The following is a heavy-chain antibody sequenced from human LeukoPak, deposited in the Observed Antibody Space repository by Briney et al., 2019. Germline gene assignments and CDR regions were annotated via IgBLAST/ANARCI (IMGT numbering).Heavy chain of an antibody. CDR2: INPNSGGT. J-gene: IGHJ4*02. CDR1: VYTFSDFY. CDR3: AREAGVELRALDY. V-gene: IGHV1-2*02. D-gene: IGHD1-7*01. Sequence: ASLKVSCKASVYTFSDFYMHWVRQAPGQGLEWMGWINPNSGGTNYGQKFQGRVTMTRDTSISTAYMELSRLTSDDTAVYYCAREAGVELRALDYWGQGTLVIVSS.